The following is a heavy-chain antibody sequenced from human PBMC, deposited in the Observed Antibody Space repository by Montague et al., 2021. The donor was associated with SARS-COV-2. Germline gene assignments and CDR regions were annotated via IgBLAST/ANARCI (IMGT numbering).Heavy chain of an antibody. CDR3: ARGGSSSSGVY. CDR2: INHSGNT. CDR1: GGFFSDYL. D-gene: IGHD6-6*01. V-gene: IGHV4-34*01. Sequence: SETLSLTCAVYGGFFSDYLWSWIRQPPGKGLEWIGQINHSGNTNXNPSLMSRVTISVDTSKSQFSLKLSSVTAADTAVYYCARGGSSSSGVYWGQGTLVTVSS. J-gene: IGHJ4*02.